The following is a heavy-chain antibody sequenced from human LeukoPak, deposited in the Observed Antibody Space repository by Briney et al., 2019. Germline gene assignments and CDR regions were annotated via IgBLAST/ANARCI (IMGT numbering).Heavy chain of an antibody. CDR3: ARDPIGYSYGPNYFDS. D-gene: IGHD5-18*01. CDR1: EFTFSNYA. Sequence: GGSLRLSCAASEFTFSNYAMHWVRQAPGRGLEWVAVISYDGSNKYYADSVKGRFTIPRDNSKNTLYLQMNSMRAEDTAVYYCARDPIGYSYGPNYFDSWGQGTLVTVSS. CDR2: ISYDGSNK. J-gene: IGHJ4*02. V-gene: IGHV3-30*14.